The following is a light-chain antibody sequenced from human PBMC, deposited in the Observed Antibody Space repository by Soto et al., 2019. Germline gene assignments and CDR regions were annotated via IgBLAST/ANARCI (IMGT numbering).Light chain of an antibody. Sequence: EVVLTQSPGTLSLSPGERATLSCRASQSINGNFLVWYQQKLGQAPRLLIYDASNRATDIPARFSGSGSGTEFTLTISRLEPEDFAVYYCQQYGRTFGQGTKVDIK. CDR1: QSINGNF. J-gene: IGKJ1*01. CDR2: DAS. V-gene: IGKV3-20*01. CDR3: QQYGRT.